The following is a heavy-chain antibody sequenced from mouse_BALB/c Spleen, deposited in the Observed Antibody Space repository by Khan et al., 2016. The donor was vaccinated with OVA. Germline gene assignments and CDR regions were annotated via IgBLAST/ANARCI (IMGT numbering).Heavy chain of an antibody. D-gene: IGHD1-1*01. Sequence: VQLQQSGAELAKPGASVKMSCKASGYTFINYWILWVKQRPGQGLEWIGYINPSTGYTEYNQNFKDKATLTADKSSRTAYMKLSSLTSEDSAVYYCARRGLRWDFDYWGQGTTLTVSS. CDR1: GYTFINYW. J-gene: IGHJ2*01. CDR2: INPSTGYT. V-gene: IGHV1-7*01. CDR3: ARRGLRWDFDY.